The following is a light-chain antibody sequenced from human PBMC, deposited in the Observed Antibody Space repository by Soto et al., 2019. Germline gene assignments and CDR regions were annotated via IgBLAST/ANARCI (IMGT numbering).Light chain of an antibody. V-gene: IGLV2-8*01. CDR1: KNDIGVYDF. CDR2: GVV. J-gene: IGLJ1*01. CDR3: KSYAGSNTYV. Sequence: QSVLTQPPSASGSPGQSVTISCTGTKNDIGVYDFVSWYQHHPGKAPRLIIYGVVQRPSGVPDRFSGSKSGNTAALTVSRLQAADEADDFCKSYAGSNTYVFGSGTKVTVL.